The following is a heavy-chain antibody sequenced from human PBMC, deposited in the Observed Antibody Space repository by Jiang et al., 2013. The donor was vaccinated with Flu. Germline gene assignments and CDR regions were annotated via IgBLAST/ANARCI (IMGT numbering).Heavy chain of an antibody. J-gene: IGHJ4*02. CDR3: ASSTVTPGAFDY. D-gene: IGHD2-8*02. Sequence: QLLESGGGLVXPGGSLRLSCAASGFMVSSKYMIWVRQAPGKGLEWVSGVNNGGEAFYQDSVNGRFTISRDKSKNTLDLQMNSLRVEDTAMYFCASSTVTPGAFDYWGQGTLVTVSS. V-gene: IGHV3-66*01. CDR2: VNNGGEA. CDR1: GFMVSSKY.